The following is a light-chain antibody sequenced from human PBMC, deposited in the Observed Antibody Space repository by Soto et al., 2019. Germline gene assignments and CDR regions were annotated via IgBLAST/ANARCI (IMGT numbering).Light chain of an antibody. Sequence: EIMLTQSPGTLSLSPGERATLSCRASQSVSSNLAWYQQKPGQSPRLLIYGTSTRATGIPARFSGSGSGTDFTLTISGLEPEDVAVYYCQQYGPSLWTFGQGTKVDI. V-gene: IGKV3-20*01. CDR1: QSVSSN. CDR2: GTS. CDR3: QQYGPSLWT. J-gene: IGKJ1*01.